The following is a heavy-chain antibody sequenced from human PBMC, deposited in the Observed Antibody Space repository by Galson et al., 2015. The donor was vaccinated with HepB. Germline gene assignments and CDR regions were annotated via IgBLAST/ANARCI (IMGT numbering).Heavy chain of an antibody. J-gene: IGHJ4*02. V-gene: IGHV1-3*01. CDR1: GYTFTSYA. Sequence: SVKVSCKASGYTFTSYAVHWVRQAPGQRLEWMGWINAGNGNTKYSQKFQGRVTITRDTSASTAYMELSSLRSEDTAVYYCARDQGSSGLWGGYWGQGTLVTVSS. D-gene: IGHD6-19*01. CDR2: INAGNGNT. CDR3: ARDQGSSGLWGGY.